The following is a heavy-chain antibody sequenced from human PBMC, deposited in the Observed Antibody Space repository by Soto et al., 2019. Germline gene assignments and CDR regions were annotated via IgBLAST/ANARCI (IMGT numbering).Heavy chain of an antibody. V-gene: IGHV1-3*01. J-gene: IGHJ5*02. CDR1: GYTFTSYA. D-gene: IGHD3-22*01. Sequence: ASVKVSCKASGYTFTSYAMHWVRQAPGQRLEWMGWINAGNGNTKYSQKFQGRVTITRDTSASTAYMELSSLRSEDTAVYYCARGDYYDSSGYLRSSWFDPWGQGTLVTVPS. CDR2: INAGNGNT. CDR3: ARGDYYDSSGYLRSSWFDP.